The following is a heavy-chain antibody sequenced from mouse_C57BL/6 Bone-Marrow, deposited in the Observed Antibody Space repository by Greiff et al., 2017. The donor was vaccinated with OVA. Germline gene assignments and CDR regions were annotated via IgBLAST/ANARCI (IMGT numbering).Heavy chain of an antibody. V-gene: IGHV3-6*01. J-gene: IGHJ3*01. CDR3: AGGGVYYDYGAWFAY. D-gene: IGHD2-4*01. CDR2: ISYDGSN. CDR1: GYSITSGYF. Sequence: EVKLVESGPGLVKPSQSLSLTCSVSGYSITSGYFWNWIRQFPGNKLEWMGFISYDGSNNYNPPLKNRFTLTRATSKNKFFLKLNSVTTDDEATYYCAGGGVYYDYGAWFAYWGQGTLVTVSA.